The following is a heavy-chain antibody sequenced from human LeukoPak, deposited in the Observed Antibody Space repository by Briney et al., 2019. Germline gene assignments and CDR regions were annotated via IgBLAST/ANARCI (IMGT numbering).Heavy chain of an antibody. D-gene: IGHD4-23*01. J-gene: IGHJ4*02. CDR1: GYTFTGYY. V-gene: IGHV1-2*02. CDR2: INPNSGGT. CDR3: ARLGSGAGRWDFDY. Sequence: GASVKVSCKASGYTFTGYYMHWVRQAPGQGLEWMGWINPNSGGTNYAQKFQGRVTMTRDTSISTAYMELSRLRSDDTAVYYCARLGSGAGRWDFDYWGQGTLVTVSS.